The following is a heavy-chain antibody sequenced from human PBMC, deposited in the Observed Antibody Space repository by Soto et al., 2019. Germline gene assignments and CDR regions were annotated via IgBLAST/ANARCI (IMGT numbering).Heavy chain of an antibody. J-gene: IGHJ4*02. Sequence: DVQLVESGGGSVQPGGSLRLSCAASGFTFNTYSMNWVRQAPGKGLEWVSYISRTNTIHYADSVRGRFTISRDNAKNSLYLQMNSLRAEDTAVYFCTRDPHALDYWGQGTLVTVSS. CDR2: ISRTNTI. CDR1: GFTFNTYS. CDR3: TRDPHALDY. V-gene: IGHV3-48*01.